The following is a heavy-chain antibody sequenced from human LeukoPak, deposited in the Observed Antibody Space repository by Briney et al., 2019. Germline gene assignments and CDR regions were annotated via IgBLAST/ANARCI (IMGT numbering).Heavy chain of an antibody. J-gene: IGHJ4*02. CDR2: THYSGTT. Sequence: SQTLSLTCTVSGVSFSNDGYYWSWTRQHPGKGLEWIGCTHYSGTTYYNPSLKSRVTISIDTAKNQFSLKLTSVTVADTAVYYCARGTGYWGQGTLVTVSS. CDR1: GVSFSNDGYY. V-gene: IGHV4-31*03. CDR3: ARGTGY. D-gene: IGHD1-14*01.